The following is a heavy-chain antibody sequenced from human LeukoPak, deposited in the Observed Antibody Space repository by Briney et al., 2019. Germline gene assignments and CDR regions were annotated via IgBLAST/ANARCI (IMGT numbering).Heavy chain of an antibody. Sequence: GESLKISCKGSGYRFTSYWVVWVRQMPGKGLEWMGIIYPGDSDTRYSPSFQGQVTISAGKSISTAYLQWSSLKASDTAMYYCATYDTSSYFLDYWGQGTLVTVSS. CDR3: ATYDTSSYFLDY. CDR1: GYRFTSYW. J-gene: IGHJ4*02. D-gene: IGHD3-22*01. CDR2: IYPGDSDT. V-gene: IGHV5-51*01.